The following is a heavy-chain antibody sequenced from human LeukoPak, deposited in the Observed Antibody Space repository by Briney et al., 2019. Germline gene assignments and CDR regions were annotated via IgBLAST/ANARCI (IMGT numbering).Heavy chain of an antibody. D-gene: IGHD3-22*01. CDR1: GFTFSDYY. Sequence: PGVSLRLSCAASGFTFSDYYMSWIRQAPGKGLEWVSYISSSSSYTHYADSVKGRFTISRDNAKNSLYLQMNSLRAEDTAVYYCARIVVVTASTFDYWGQGTLVTVSS. CDR2: ISSSSSYT. V-gene: IGHV3-11*03. CDR3: ARIVVVTASTFDY. J-gene: IGHJ4*02.